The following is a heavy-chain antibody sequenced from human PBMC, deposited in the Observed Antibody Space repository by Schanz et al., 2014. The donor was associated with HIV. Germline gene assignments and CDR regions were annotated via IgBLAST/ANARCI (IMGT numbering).Heavy chain of an antibody. CDR1: GFTFNYYG. J-gene: IGHJ6*02. CDR3: ARSPSYGMDV. CDR2: IWYDGTNK. V-gene: IGHV3-33*01. Sequence: QVQLVESGGGVVQPGRSLRLSCAASGFTFNYYGMHWVRQAPGKGLEWVGVIWYDGTNKYYADSVKGRFTISRDNSKNTVDLQMNSLRDEDTAVYYCARSPSYGMDVWGQGTTVTVSS.